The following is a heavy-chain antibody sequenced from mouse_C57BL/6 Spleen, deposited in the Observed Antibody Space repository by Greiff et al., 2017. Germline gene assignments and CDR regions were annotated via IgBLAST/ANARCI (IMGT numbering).Heavy chain of an antibody. CDR3: AEPYYYGSSLLFAY. Sequence: QVQLKQPGAELVKPGASVKLSCKASGYTFTSYWMHWVKQRPGRGLEWIGRIDPNSGGTKYNEKFKSKATLTVDKPSSTAYMQLSSLTSDDSAVYYCAEPYYYGSSLLFAYWGQGTLVTVSA. CDR2: IDPNSGGT. V-gene: IGHV1-72*01. J-gene: IGHJ3*01. D-gene: IGHD1-1*01. CDR1: GYTFTSYW.